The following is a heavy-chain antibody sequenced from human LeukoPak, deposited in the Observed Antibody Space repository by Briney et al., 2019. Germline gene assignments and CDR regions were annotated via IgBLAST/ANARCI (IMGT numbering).Heavy chain of an antibody. V-gene: IGHV4-4*02. CDR2: TSQSGSP. D-gene: IGHD6-19*01. CDR1: GDSIISSNW. Sequence: SETLSLTCAVSGDSIISSNWWSWVRQPPGKGLEWIGETSQSGSPNSNPSLKGRVTISLDKSKNQFSLKLSSVTAADTAVYYCARARAVAGTDQYYGVDVWGQGTTVTVSS. CDR3: ARARAVAGTDQYYGVDV. J-gene: IGHJ6*02.